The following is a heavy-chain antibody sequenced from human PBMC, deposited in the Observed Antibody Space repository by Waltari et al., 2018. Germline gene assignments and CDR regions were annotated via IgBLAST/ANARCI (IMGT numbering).Heavy chain of an antibody. J-gene: IGHJ1*01. D-gene: IGHD4-17*01. CDR1: GCSIRTNYN. CDR2: MQYRGST. Sequence: QLQLQESGPGLVKPSETLSLTCTVPGCSIRTNYNWGWIRQPPGKGLEWMGNMQYRGSTFYNPSLKSRVTISLDTSKNQFSLRLSSVGAADTAVYFCGRIAFGDDGGYFQHWGQGTLVTVSS. V-gene: IGHV4-39*01. CDR3: GRIAFGDDGGYFQH.